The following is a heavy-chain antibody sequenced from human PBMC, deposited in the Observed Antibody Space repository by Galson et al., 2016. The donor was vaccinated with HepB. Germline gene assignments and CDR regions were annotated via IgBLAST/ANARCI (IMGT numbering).Heavy chain of an antibody. J-gene: IGHJ4*02. Sequence: ETLSLTCAVSGGSIGTVSYYWSWIRQPPGKGLEWIGYVYYSGSTNYNSSLKSRVTLSLDTSKNQFSLKLNSVTAADTAVYYCASAVTGSFDFWGQGTLVTVSS. D-gene: IGHD4-11*01. CDR1: GGSIGTVSYY. CDR3: ASAVTGSFDF. CDR2: VYYSGST. V-gene: IGHV4-61*01.